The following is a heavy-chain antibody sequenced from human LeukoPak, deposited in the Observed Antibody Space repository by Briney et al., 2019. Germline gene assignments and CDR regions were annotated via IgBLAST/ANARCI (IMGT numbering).Heavy chain of an antibody. CDR2: ISSSSSYI. CDR3: AKERARFSYDY. D-gene: IGHD3-3*01. J-gene: IGHJ4*02. Sequence: GGSLRLSCAASGFTFSSYSMNWVRQAPGKGLEWVSSISSSSSYIYYADSVKGRFTISRDNSKNTLYLQMNSLRAEDTAVYYCAKERARFSYDYWGQGTLVTVSS. CDR1: GFTFSSYS. V-gene: IGHV3-21*01.